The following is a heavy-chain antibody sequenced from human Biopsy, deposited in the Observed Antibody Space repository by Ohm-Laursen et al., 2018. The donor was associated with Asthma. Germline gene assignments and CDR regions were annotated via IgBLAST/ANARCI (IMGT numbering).Heavy chain of an antibody. CDR2: ISSLSRYI. CDR1: GFTFSSNA. J-gene: IGHJ4*02. CDR3: SRDFTIDSGSPVHF. V-gene: IGHV3-21*01. Sequence: SLRLSCSASGFTFSSNAMHWVRQAPGKGLEWVASISSLSRYIYHANSLRGRFTISRDNAKRSLYLQMDSLRGDDTAVYYCSRDFTIDSGSPVHFWGRGTLVTVSS. D-gene: IGHD3-10*01.